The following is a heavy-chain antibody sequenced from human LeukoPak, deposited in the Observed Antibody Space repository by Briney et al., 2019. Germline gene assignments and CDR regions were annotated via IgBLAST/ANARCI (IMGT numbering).Heavy chain of an antibody. Sequence: SETLSLTCTVSGGSISSYYWSWIRQPPGKGLEWIGYIYYTGSTNYNPSLKSRVTISVDTSKNQFSLKLSSVTAADTAVYYCARYRDIVVVPVAIPNIIYGRNVFDIWGQGTMVTVSS. CDR3: ARYRDIVVVPVAIPNIIYGRNVFDI. D-gene: IGHD2-2*02. CDR2: IYYTGST. V-gene: IGHV4-59*01. CDR1: GGSISSYY. J-gene: IGHJ3*02.